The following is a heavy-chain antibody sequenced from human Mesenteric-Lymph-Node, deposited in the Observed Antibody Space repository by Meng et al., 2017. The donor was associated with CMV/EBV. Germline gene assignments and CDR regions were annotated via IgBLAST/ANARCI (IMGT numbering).Heavy chain of an antibody. V-gene: IGHV4-39*01. CDR2: IYYSGST. Sequence: SETLSLTCSVSGGSISSSNYYWDWIRQPPGKGLEWIGSIYYSGSTYYNPSLNSRVTISVDTSKNQFSLKLSSVTAADTAVYYCASRRYSSSWQFVYWGQGTLVTVSS. D-gene: IGHD6-13*01. CDR1: GGSISSSNYY. J-gene: IGHJ4*02. CDR3: ASRRYSSSWQFVY.